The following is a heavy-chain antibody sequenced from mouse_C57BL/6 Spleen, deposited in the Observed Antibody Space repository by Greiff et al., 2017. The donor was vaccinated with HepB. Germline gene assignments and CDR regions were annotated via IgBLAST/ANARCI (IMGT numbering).Heavy chain of an antibody. CDR2: IYPRDGST. V-gene: IGHV1-85*01. CDR1: GYTFTSYD. D-gene: IGHD1-1*01. Sequence: QVQLQQSGPELVKPGASVKLSCKASGYTFTSYDINWVKQRPGQGLEWIGWIYPRDGSTKYNEKFKGKATLTVDTSSRTAYMELHSLTSEDSAVYFCARGNYYYGSSYYFDYWGQGTTLTVSS. J-gene: IGHJ2*01. CDR3: ARGNYYYGSSYYFDY.